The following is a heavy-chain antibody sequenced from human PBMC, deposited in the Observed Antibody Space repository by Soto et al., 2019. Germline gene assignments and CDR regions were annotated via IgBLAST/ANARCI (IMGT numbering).Heavy chain of an antibody. D-gene: IGHD6-19*01. CDR3: ARWLVGFYFDY. CDR1: GFSLSTSGVG. J-gene: IGHJ4*02. V-gene: IGHV2-5*01. Sequence: SGPTLVNPTQTLTLTCTFSGFSLSTSGVGVGWIRQPPGKALEWLALIYWNDDKRYSPSLKSRLTITKDTSKNQVVLTMTNMDPVDTATYFCARWLVGFYFDYWGQGTLVTVSS. CDR2: IYWNDDK.